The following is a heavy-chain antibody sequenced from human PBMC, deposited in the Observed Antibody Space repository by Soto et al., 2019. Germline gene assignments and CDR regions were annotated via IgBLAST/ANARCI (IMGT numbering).Heavy chain of an antibody. Sequence: PSETLSLTCTVSGGSISGYYWSWIRQPPGKGLEWIGYIYYSGSTNYNPSLKSRVTISVDTSKNQFSLKLSSVTAADTAVYYCARGHDILTGYYPFDYWGQGTLVTVSS. V-gene: IGHV4-59*01. J-gene: IGHJ4*02. CDR2: IYYSGST. D-gene: IGHD3-9*01. CDR3: ARGHDILTGYYPFDY. CDR1: GGSISGYY.